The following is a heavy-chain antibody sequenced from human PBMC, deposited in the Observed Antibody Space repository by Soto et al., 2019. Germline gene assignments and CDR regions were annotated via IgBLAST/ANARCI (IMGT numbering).Heavy chain of an antibody. CDR2: ISFDGSHK. CDR1: GFTFSNYG. J-gene: IGHJ4*02. CDR3: AKDGAPRYCSRSSCHPAGAY. Sequence: GGSLRLSCACSGFTFSNYGLRWVRQAPGKGLDWVSFISFDGSHKYYADSVKGRFTISRDNSNNMLYLQMDSLTTEDTAVYYCAKDGAPRYCSRSSCHPAGAYWGQGTLVTVSS. D-gene: IGHD2-15*01. V-gene: IGHV3-30*18.